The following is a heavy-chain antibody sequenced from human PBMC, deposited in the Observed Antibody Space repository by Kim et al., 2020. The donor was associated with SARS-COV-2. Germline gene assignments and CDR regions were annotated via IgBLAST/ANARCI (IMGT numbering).Heavy chain of an antibody. V-gene: IGHV5-10-1*01. CDR3: ADGYNAVGATS. CDR1: GYSFTSHW. CDR2: IDPSDYYT. J-gene: IGHJ4*02. Sequence: GESLKIPCKGSGYSFTSHWISWVRQMPGKGLEWMGRIDPSDYYTNYSPSFQGHVTISADKSISTAYLQGSSLKASDTAVYYCADGYNAVGATSWGQGTLVTVSS. D-gene: IGHD1-26*01.